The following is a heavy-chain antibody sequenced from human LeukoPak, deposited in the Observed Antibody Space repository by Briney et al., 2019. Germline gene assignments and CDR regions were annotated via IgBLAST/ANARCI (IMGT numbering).Heavy chain of an antibody. J-gene: IGHJ4*02. CDR2: IRDSGST. V-gene: IGHV3-69-1*01. CDR3: ARDHDYAFDN. D-gene: IGHD4-17*01. CDR1: GFTFSAYP. Sequence: GSLRLSCAASGFTFSAYPMNWVRRAPGKGLEWISHIRDSGSTDYADSVKGRFTISRDNAKSSLYLQLNSLRAEDTTVYFCARDHDYAFDNWGQGTLVTVSS.